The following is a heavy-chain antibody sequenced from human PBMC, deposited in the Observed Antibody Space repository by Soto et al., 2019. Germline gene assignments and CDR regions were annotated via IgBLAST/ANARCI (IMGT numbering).Heavy chain of an antibody. J-gene: IGHJ4*02. CDR3: ARGDYGTGGYPFPYFDY. Sequence: HEPLVQSGAEVKRPGASLKVSCKASGYSFTGYYIHWVRQAPGQGLEWMGWINTDSGATNYAQNFQGRGTLTSDTSSSTASMDLTSLTSDDTAVYYCARGDYGTGGYPFPYFDYWGQGTLVIVSS. D-gene: IGHD2-8*02. V-gene: IGHV1-2*02. CDR1: GYSFTGYY. CDR2: INTDSGAT.